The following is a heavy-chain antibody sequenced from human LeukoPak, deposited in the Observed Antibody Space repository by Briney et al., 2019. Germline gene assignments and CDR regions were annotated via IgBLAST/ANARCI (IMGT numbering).Heavy chain of an antibody. CDR1: GFSFSSFA. CDR2: ISYDGSNE. D-gene: IGHD5-24*01. J-gene: IGHJ4*02. Sequence: GSLRLPCAASGFSFSSFAMHWVRQAPGKGLEWVALISYDGSNEYYADSVKGRFTISRDNSKNTLYLQMNSLRAEDTAVYYCARDRLWATTPYYFDFWGQGTLVTVSS. V-gene: IGHV3-30*04. CDR3: ARDRLWATTPYYFDF.